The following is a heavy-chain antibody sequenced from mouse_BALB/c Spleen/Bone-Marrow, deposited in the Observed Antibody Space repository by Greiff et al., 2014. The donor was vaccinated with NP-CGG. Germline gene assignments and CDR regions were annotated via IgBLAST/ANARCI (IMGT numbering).Heavy chain of an antibody. D-gene: IGHD1-1*01. CDR1: GYTFTSYW. CDR2: IDPSDSYT. CDR3: ARLGIYYYGGGYGAMDY. V-gene: IGHV1-69*02. J-gene: IGHJ4*01. Sequence: VQLQQSGAELVKPGASVKLSCKASGYTFTSYWMHWVKQRPGQGLEWIGEIDPSDSYTKYNQNFKGKATLTVDKSSSTAYIQLSSLASEDSAVYYCARLGIYYYGGGYGAMDYWGQGTSVTVSS.